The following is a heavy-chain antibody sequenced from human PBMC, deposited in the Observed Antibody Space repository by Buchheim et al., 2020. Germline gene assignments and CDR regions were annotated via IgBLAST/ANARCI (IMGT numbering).Heavy chain of an antibody. Sequence: EVQLVESGGGLVQPGGSLRLSCAASGFIFSSYSMNWLRQAPGKGLEWISYISSSTTTIYYAKSVKGRFTISRDNAKNSLHLQMNSLRDEDTAVYYCARFDFWSGYPPWFDPWGQGTL. CDR1: GFIFSSYS. CDR3: ARFDFWSGYPPWFDP. D-gene: IGHD3-3*01. CDR2: ISSSTTTI. J-gene: IGHJ5*02. V-gene: IGHV3-48*02.